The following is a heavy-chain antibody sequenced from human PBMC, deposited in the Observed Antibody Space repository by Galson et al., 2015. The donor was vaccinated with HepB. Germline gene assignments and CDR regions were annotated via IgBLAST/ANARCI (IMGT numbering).Heavy chain of an antibody. CDR1: GFTFSSYG. D-gene: IGHD1-7*01. CDR2: IWYDGSNK. V-gene: IGHV3-33*01. J-gene: IGHJ1*01. Sequence: SLRLFCAASGFTFSSYGMHWVRQAPGKGLEWVAVIWYDGSNKYYADSVKGRFTISRDNSKNTLYLQMNSLRAEDTAVYYCARDGGRDWNLYFQHWGQGTLVTVSS. CDR3: ARDGGRDWNLYFQH.